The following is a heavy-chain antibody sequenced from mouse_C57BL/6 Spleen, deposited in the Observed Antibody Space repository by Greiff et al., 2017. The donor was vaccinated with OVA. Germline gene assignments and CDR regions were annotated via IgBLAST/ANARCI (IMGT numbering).Heavy chain of an antibody. CDR1: GYTFTSYW. J-gene: IGHJ2*01. CDR3: ALYYYGSRTYFDY. Sequence: QVQLQQSGAELVKPGASVTLSCKASGYTFTSYWMHWVKQRPGRGLEWIGRIDPNSGGTKYNEKFKSKATLTVDKPSSTAYMQLSSLTSEDAAVDYCALYYYGSRTYFDYWGQGTTLTVSS. V-gene: IGHV1-72*01. CDR2: IDPNSGGT. D-gene: IGHD1-1*01.